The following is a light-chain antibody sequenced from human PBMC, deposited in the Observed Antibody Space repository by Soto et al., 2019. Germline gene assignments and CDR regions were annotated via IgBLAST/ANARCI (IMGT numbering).Light chain of an antibody. Sequence: QSVLTQPASVSGSPGQAITISCTGTSSDVGTYNYVSWYQQHPGKAPKVMIYEVTYRPSGVSNRFSGSKSGNPASLTISGLQAEDEAEYYCSSYTGSSTLYVFGTGTKVTVL. CDR3: SSYTGSSTLYV. J-gene: IGLJ1*01. V-gene: IGLV2-14*01. CDR2: EVT. CDR1: SSDVGTYNY.